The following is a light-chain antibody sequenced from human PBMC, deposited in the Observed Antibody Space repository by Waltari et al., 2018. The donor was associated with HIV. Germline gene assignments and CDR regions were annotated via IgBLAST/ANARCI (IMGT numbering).Light chain of an antibody. CDR3: SSWDSSLSAWV. CDR1: TINFGNQW. CDR2: MNN. J-gene: IGLJ3*02. V-gene: IGLV10-54*01. Sequence: QSGLTQPPSASKSLRQTAILTFEGDTINFGNQWAASLQQHQGRPPKLLSYMNNNRPSGVSGRFSSSRSADTAYLSISLLQSDDEADYFCSSWDSSLSAWVFGGGTRLTVL.